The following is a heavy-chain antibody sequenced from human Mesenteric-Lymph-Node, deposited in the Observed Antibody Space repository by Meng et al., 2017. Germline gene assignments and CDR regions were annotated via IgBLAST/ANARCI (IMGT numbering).Heavy chain of an antibody. D-gene: IGHD1-1*01. J-gene: IGHJ4*02. CDR3: ASFDLQRTYY. CDR2: ISSSSSYI. V-gene: IGHV3-21*01. CDR1: GFTFSSYS. Sequence: GGSLRLSCAASGFTFSSYSMNWVRQAPGKGLEWVSSISSSSSYIYYADSVKGRFTISRDNAKNSLYLQMNSLRAEDTAVYYCASFDLQRTYYWGQGTLVTVSS.